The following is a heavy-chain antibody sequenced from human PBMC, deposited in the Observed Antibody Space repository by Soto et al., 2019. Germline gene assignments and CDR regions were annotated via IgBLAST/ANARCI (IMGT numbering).Heavy chain of an antibody. CDR1: GFTFDDYA. J-gene: IGHJ4*02. Sequence: GGSLRLSCAASGFTFDDYAMHWVRQAPGKGLEWVSGISWNSGSIGYADSVKGRFTISRDNAKNSLYLQMNSLRAEDTALYYCAKDISGYCTNGVCYTGFDYWGQGTLVTVSS. V-gene: IGHV3-9*01. CDR2: ISWNSGSI. CDR3: AKDISGYCTNGVCYTGFDY. D-gene: IGHD2-8*01.